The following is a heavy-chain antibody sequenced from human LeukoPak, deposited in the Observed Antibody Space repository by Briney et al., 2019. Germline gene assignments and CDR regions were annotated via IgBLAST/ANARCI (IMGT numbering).Heavy chain of an antibody. CDR2: IYYSGST. J-gene: IGHJ3*02. CDR3: ARDRNYGDSTYDAFDI. D-gene: IGHD4-17*01. CDR1: GDSFSSGDYY. V-gene: IGHV4-30-4*01. Sequence: SQTLSLTCTVSGDSFSSGDYYWSWIRQPPGKGLEWIVYIYYSGSTYYNPSLKSRVTISVDTSKNQFSLKVSSVTAADTAVYYCARDRNYGDSTYDAFDIWGQGTMVTVSS.